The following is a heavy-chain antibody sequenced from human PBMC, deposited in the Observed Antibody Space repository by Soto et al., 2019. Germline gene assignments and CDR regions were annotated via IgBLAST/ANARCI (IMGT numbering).Heavy chain of an antibody. CDR3: ARDKDWAFDY. J-gene: IGHJ4*02. CDR2: FFATNTTI. V-gene: IGHV3-48*04. D-gene: IGHD3-9*01. Sequence: AGGSLRLSCVASGFTFSSYSMVWVRQAPGKGLEWISYFFATNTTIYYADNVKGRFTVSRDNTQNSLFLLMNSLRAEDTAIYYCARDKDWAFDYWGQGTLVTVSS. CDR1: GFTFSSYS.